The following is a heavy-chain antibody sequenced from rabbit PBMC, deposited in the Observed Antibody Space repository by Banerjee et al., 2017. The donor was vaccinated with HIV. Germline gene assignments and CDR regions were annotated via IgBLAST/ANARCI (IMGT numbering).Heavy chain of an antibody. CDR1: GFSFSSSYY. V-gene: IGHV1S40*01. CDR2: IDAGSGSA. D-gene: IGHD6-1*01. CDR3: ARDYGGDADVYFDL. J-gene: IGHJ4*01. Sequence: QSLEESGGDLVKPGASLTLTCTASGFSFSSSYYICWVRQAPGKGPEWIGCIDAGSGSAYYASWAKGRFTISKTSSTTVTLQMTSLTAADTATYFCARDYGGDADVYFDLWGQGTLVTVS.